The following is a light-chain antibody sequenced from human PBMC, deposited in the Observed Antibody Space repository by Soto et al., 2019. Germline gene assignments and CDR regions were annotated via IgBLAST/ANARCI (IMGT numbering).Light chain of an antibody. CDR1: QGISSY. V-gene: IGKV3-15*01. CDR2: GAS. J-gene: IGKJ1*01. CDR3: QQYNDWPRGT. Sequence: IVMTQSPSTLSVSPCERATLSCRASQGISSYLAWYQQKPGQAPRLLIYGASTRATDIPARFSGDGSGTEFTLTINSLQSEDVAVYYCQQYNDWPRGTFGQGTKVDIK.